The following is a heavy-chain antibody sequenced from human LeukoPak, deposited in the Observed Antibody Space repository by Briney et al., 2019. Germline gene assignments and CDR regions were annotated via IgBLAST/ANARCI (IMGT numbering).Heavy chain of an antibody. CDR2: INHSGST. J-gene: IGHJ4*02. CDR1: GGSFRGYY. CDR3: AREDQYYGSGSFDY. V-gene: IGHV4-34*01. D-gene: IGHD3-10*01. Sequence: SETLSLTCAVYGGSFRGYYWSWIRQPPGKGLEWIGEINHSGSTNYNPSLKSRVTISVDTSKNQFSLKLSSVTAADTAVYYCAREDQYYGSGSFDYWGQGTLVTVSS.